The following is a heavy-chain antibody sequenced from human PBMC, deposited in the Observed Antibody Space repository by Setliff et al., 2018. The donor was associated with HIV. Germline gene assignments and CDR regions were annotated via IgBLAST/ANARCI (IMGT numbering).Heavy chain of an antibody. CDR3: ARVGNNRLQFFDH. CDR2: INAGNGNR. CDR1: GYTFKGYD. D-gene: IGHD5-12*01. J-gene: IGHJ4*02. Sequence: ASVKVSCKASGYTFKGYDINWVRQAPGQRPEWMARINAGNGNREYSPKFQGRVTITADTSASTMYMELSSLRSEDTAVYYCARVGNNRLQFFDHWGQGTLVTVS. V-gene: IGHV1-3*01.